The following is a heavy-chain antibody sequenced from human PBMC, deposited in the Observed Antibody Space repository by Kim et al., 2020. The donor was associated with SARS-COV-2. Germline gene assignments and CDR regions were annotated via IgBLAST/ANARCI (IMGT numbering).Heavy chain of an antibody. V-gene: IGHV1-3*01. CDR2: AGNGNT. Sequence: AGNGNTKYSPKFQGRVTITRDTSASTAYMELSSLRSEDTAVYYCAKLKDSWGQGTLVTVFS. J-gene: IGHJ5*02. D-gene: IGHD1-7*01. CDR3: AKLKDS.